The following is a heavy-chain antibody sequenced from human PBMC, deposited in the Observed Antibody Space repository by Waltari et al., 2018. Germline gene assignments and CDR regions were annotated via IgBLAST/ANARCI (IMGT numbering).Heavy chain of an antibody. CDR2: ISSSSSYI. CDR3: ASGTH. CDR1: GLPFSSYS. Sequence: EVQLVESGGGLVKPGGSLSLSCAASGLPFSSYSMNWVRQAPGKGLVWVSSISSSSSYIYYADSVKGRFTISRDNAKNSLYLQMNSLRAEDTAVYYCASGTHWGQGTLVTVSS. J-gene: IGHJ4*02. V-gene: IGHV3-21*01.